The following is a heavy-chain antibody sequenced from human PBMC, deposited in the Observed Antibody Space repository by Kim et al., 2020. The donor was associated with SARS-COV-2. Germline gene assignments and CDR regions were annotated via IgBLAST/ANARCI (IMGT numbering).Heavy chain of an antibody. V-gene: IGHV1-2*02. CDR3: ARTSITLAASDY. Sequence: NYAQKFQGRVTMTRDTSISTTYMELSRLRSDDTAVYYCARTSITLAASDYWGQGTLVTVSS. J-gene: IGHJ4*02. D-gene: IGHD6-6*01.